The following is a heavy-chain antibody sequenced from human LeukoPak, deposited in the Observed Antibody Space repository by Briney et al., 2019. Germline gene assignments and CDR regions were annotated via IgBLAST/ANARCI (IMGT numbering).Heavy chain of an antibody. V-gene: IGHV3-23*01. D-gene: IGHD6-13*01. CDR2: ISGSGGST. CDR3: AKPVYSSSWLGDP. Sequence: GGSLTLSCAASGFTFSSYAMSWVRQAPGEGLEWVSAISGSGGSTYYADSVKGRFTISRDNSKNTLYLQMNSLRAEDTAVYYCAKPVYSSSWLGDPWGQGTLVTVSS. J-gene: IGHJ5*02. CDR1: GFTFSSYA.